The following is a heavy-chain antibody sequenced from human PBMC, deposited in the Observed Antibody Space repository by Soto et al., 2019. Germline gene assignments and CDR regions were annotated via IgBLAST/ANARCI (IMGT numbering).Heavy chain of an antibody. D-gene: IGHD3-9*01. CDR1: GYTFTSYY. CDR3: ARDGDWFLVRGAFDI. J-gene: IGHJ3*02. Sequence: ASVKVSCKASGYTFTSYYMHWVRQAPGQGLEWMGIINPSGGSTSYAQKFQGRVTMTRDTSTSTVYMELSSLRSEDTAVYYCARDGDWFLVRGAFDIWGQGTLVTVSS. V-gene: IGHV1-46*01. CDR2: INPSGGST.